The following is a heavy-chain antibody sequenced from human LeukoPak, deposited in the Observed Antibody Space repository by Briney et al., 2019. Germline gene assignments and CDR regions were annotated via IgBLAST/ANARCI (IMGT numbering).Heavy chain of an antibody. CDR1: GFTFSSYG. D-gene: IGHD3-22*01. CDR3: AKSPYYYDSSGAYYWYFDL. Sequence: GRSLRLSCAASGFTFSSYGMHWVRQAPGKGLEWVAVISYDGSNKYYADSVKGRFTISRDNSKNTLYLQMNSLRAEDTAVYYCAKSPYYYDSSGAYYWYFDLWGRGTLVTVSS. V-gene: IGHV3-30*18. J-gene: IGHJ2*01. CDR2: ISYDGSNK.